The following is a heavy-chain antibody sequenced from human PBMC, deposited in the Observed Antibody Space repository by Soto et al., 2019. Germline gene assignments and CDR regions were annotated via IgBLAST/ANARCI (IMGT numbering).Heavy chain of an antibody. CDR3: AKARQPDGRWPFDH. J-gene: IGHJ4*02. V-gene: IGHV3-23*01. D-gene: IGHD2-8*01. Sequence: VQLLESGGCLVQPGGSLRLSCAASGFTFRTYAMSWVRQAPGEGLEWVAGLFGSGGGISYADSVKGRFTISRDNSNNILYLHMHSLRAEDAAVYYCAKARQPDGRWPFDHWGQGTRVTVSS. CDR2: LFGSGGGI. CDR1: GFTFRTYA.